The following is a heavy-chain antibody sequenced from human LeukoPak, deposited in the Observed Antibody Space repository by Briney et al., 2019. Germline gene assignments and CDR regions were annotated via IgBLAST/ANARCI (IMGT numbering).Heavy chain of an antibody. J-gene: IGHJ4*02. CDR1: GFAFSSYA. D-gene: IGHD5-12*01. CDR3: ARGPSGYHNT. CDR2: ISGSGGST. Sequence: PGESLRLSCAASGFAFSSYAMNWVRQAPGKGLQWVSAISGSGGSTYYADSVKGRFTISRDNSKNTLYLQMNSLRAEDTAVYYCARGPSGYHNTGGQGTLVTVSS. V-gene: IGHV3-23*01.